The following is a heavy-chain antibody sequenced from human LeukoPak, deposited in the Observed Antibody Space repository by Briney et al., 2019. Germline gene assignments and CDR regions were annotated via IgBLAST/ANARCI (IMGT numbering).Heavy chain of an antibody. J-gene: IGHJ5*02. CDR1: GGSISSYY. Sequence: SETLSLTCTVSGGSISSYYWSWIRQPPGKGLEWIGYIYYSGSTNYNPSLKSRVTISVDTSKNQFSLKLSSVTAADTAVYYCARRIHTTISWFDPWGQGTLVTVSS. CDR3: ARRIHTTISWFDP. CDR2: IYYSGST. V-gene: IGHV4-59*08. D-gene: IGHD2/OR15-2a*01.